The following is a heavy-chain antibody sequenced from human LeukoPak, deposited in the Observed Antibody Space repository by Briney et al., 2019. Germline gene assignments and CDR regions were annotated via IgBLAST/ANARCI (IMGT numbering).Heavy chain of an antibody. CDR3: ARLGISQAY. V-gene: IGHV4-59*01. CDR2: IYYSGST. CDR1: GGSISSYY. D-gene: IGHD1-26*01. J-gene: IGHJ4*02. Sequence: SETLSLTCSVSGGSISSYYWSWIRQPPGKGLEWIGYIYYSGSTNYNPSLKSRVTISVDTSKNQFSLKLSSVTAADTAVYYCARLGISQAYWGQGTLVTVSS.